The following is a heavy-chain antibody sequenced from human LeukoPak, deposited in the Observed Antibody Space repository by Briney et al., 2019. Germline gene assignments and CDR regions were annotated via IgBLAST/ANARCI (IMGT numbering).Heavy chain of an antibody. Sequence: GGSPRLSCAASGFTFDDYAMHWVRQAPGKGLEWVSLITWDGGSSYYADSVKGRFTISRDNRKNSLYLQMNSLRAEDTALYYCAKFAGSLEYYFDYWGQGTLVTVSS. J-gene: IGHJ4*02. CDR3: AKFAGSLEYYFDY. V-gene: IGHV3-43D*03. CDR1: GFTFDDYA. CDR2: ITWDGGSS.